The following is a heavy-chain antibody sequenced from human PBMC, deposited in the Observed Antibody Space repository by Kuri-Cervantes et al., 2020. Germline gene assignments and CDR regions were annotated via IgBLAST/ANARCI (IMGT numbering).Heavy chain of an antibody. D-gene: IGHD1-26*01. CDR1: GGSISSGGYY. CDR3: ARGTHGATALDY. Sequence: SETPSLTCTVSGGSISSGGYYWSWIRQHPGKGLKWIGYIYYSGSTYYNPSLKSRVTISVDTSKNQFSLKLSSVTAADTAVYYCARGTHGATALDYWGQGTLVTVSS. J-gene: IGHJ4*02. V-gene: IGHV4-31*03. CDR2: IYYSGST.